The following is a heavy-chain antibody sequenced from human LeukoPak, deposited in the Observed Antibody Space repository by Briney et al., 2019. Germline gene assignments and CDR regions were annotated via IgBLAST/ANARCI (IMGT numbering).Heavy chain of an antibody. J-gene: IGHJ4*02. V-gene: IGHV1-2*02. CDR1: GYTFTSYG. D-gene: IGHD5-18*01. CDR3: ARDPGPDTATVSGDY. CDR2: INPNSGGT. Sequence: ASVKVSCKASGYTFTSYGISWVRQAPGQGLEWMGWINPNSGGTNYAQKFQGRVTMTRDTSISTAYMELSRLRSDDTAVYYCARDPGPDTATVSGDYWGQGTLVTVSS.